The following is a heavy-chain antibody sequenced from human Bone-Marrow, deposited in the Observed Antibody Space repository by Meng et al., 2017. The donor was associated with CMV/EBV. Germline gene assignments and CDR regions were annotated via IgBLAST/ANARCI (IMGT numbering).Heavy chain of an antibody. CDR3: ARGNLDDDFWSGYLDY. D-gene: IGHD3-3*01. Sequence: SVKVSCKASGGTFRRYAINWVRQAPGQGLEWMGGIIPIFGTANYAQKFQGRVTITTDESTSTAYMELSSLRSEDTAVYYCARGNLDDDFWSGYLDYWGQGTLVTVSS. CDR1: GGTFRRYA. V-gene: IGHV1-69*05. CDR2: IIPIFGTA. J-gene: IGHJ4*02.